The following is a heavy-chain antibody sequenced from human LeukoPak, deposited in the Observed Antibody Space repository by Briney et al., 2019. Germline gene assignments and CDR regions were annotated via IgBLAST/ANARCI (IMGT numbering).Heavy chain of an antibody. CDR1: GGSFSYYY. D-gene: IGHD4-17*01. Sequence: SETLSLTCAVYGGSFSYYYWSWIRQPPGKGLEWIGEINHSGITNYNPSLKSRVTISADTSKNQFSLKLTSVTAADTAVYYCANPARDFADSGAITWWGQGTLVAVSS. J-gene: IGHJ4*02. CDR2: INHSGIT. V-gene: IGHV4-34*01. CDR3: ANPARDFADSGAITW.